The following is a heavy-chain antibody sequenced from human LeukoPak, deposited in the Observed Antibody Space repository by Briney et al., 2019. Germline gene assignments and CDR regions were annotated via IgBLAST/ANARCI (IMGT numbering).Heavy chain of an antibody. CDR2: INANHGGT. CDR1: GYTFTGYY. Sequence: ASVKVSCKASGYTFTGYYLHWVRQAPGQGLEWMGWINANHGGTNYAQQFQGRVTMTRDTTISTAYMELSRLGSDDAAVYYCARHRDFDSTGYYYPLFDYWGQGTLVTVSS. J-gene: IGHJ4*02. V-gene: IGHV1-2*02. D-gene: IGHD3-22*01. CDR3: ARHRDFDSTGYYYPLFDY.